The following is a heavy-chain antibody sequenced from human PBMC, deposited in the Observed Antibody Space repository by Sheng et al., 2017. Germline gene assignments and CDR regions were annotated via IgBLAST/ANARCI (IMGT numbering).Heavy chain of an antibody. J-gene: IGHJ4*02. D-gene: IGHD1-26*01. Sequence: VQLVESGAEVKKPGASVKVSCTTSGYTFSSYGFTWVRQAPGQGLEWIGWISAFNGNTDYAQNFQGRVTMTTDTSTSTGYMELRSLRSDDTAVYYCARGGWELPLPMNDYWGQGTLVTVSS. CDR1: GYTFSSYG. CDR2: ISAFNGNT. CDR3: ARGGWELPLPMNDY. V-gene: IGHV1-18*01.